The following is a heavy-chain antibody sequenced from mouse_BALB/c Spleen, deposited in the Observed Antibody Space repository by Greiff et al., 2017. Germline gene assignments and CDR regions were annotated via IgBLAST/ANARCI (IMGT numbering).Heavy chain of an antibody. CDR2: ISYSGST. CDR3: ARWRSYAMDY. J-gene: IGHJ4*01. Sequence: ESGPGLVKPSQSLSLTCTVTGYSITSDYAWNWIRQFPGNKLEWMGYISYSGSTSYNPSLKSRISITRDTSKNQFFLQLNSVTTEDTATYYCARWRSYAMDYWGQGTSVTVSS. V-gene: IGHV3-2*02. CDR1: GYSITSDYA.